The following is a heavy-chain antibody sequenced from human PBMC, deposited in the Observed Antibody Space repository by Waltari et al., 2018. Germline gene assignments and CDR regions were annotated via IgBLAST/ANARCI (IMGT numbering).Heavy chain of an antibody. CDR2: IYYSGST. D-gene: IGHD3-9*01. Sequence: QVQLQESGPGLVTPSETLSLTCTVSGGSISSYYWSWLRQPPGKGLEWIGYIYYSGSTNYNPSLKSRVTISVDTSKNQFSLKLSSVTAADTAVYYCARSRWLFSSFDYWGQGTLVTVSS. J-gene: IGHJ4*02. V-gene: IGHV4-59*08. CDR1: GGSISSYY. CDR3: ARSRWLFSSFDY.